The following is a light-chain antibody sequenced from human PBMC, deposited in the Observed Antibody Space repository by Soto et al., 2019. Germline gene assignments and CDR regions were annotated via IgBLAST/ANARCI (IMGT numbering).Light chain of an antibody. CDR1: QSVSSS. Sequence: EIVLTQSPATLSLSPGERATLSCRARQSVSSSLAWYQQKPGQAPRLLIYDASNRATGIPARFSGSGSGTDFTLTISSLEPEDFAVYYCQQRSNWPPLTTFGQGTKLEIK. CDR2: DAS. V-gene: IGKV3-11*01. J-gene: IGKJ2*01. CDR3: QQRSNWPPLTT.